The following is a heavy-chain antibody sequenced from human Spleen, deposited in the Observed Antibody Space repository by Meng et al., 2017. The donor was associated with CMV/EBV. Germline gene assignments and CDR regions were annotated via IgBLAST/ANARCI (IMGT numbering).Heavy chain of an antibody. J-gene: IGHJ4*02. V-gene: IGHV3-48*03. CDR1: GFTLSSYE. Sequence: GGSLRLSCAASGFTLSSYEMNWVRQAPGKGLEWISYIGSSGDPIYYADSVKGRFTISRDNAKNSLYLQMNSLRVEDTAVYYCVRDKSSDYWGKGTLVTVSS. CDR2: IGSSGDPI. CDR3: VRDKSSDY.